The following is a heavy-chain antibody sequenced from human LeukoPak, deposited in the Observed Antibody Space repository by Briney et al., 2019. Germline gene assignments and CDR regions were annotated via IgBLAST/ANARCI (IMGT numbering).Heavy chain of an antibody. CDR3: ARYCSSTSCSYDY. J-gene: IGHJ4*02. CDR1: GYTFTGYY. D-gene: IGHD2-2*01. CDR2: INPNSGGT. Sequence: ASVKVSCKASGYTFTGYYMHWVRQAPGHGLEWMGWINPNSGGTNYAQKFQGRVTMTRDTSISTAYMELSRLRSDDTAVYYCARYCSSTSCSYDYWGQGTLVTVSS. V-gene: IGHV1-2*02.